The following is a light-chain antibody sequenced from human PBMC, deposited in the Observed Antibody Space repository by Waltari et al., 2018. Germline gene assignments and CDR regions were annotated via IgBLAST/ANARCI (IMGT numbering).Light chain of an antibody. CDR1: ALPKKY. CDR2: EDN. Sequence: SYELTQPPSVSVSPGQTARLTCSGDALPKKYAYWYQQKSGQAPVLVIYEDNKRPSGIPERFSGSSSGAMATMTISGAQVEDDGDYYCSSTDSSGNYVVFGGGTKLTVL. V-gene: IGLV3-10*01. CDR3: SSTDSSGNYVV. J-gene: IGLJ2*01.